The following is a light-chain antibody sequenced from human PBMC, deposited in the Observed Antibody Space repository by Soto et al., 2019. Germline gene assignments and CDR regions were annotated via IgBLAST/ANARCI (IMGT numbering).Light chain of an antibody. CDR3: HQRGNWPPWT. Sequence: EIVLTQSPATLSLSPGERATLSCRASQSVSSYLAWYQQKPGQAPRLLIYDASNRATGVPARFSGSGSGTEFTLTVGSLEPEDFAVYYCHQRGNWPPWTFGQGTKVELK. J-gene: IGKJ1*01. V-gene: IGKV3-11*01. CDR2: DAS. CDR1: QSVSSY.